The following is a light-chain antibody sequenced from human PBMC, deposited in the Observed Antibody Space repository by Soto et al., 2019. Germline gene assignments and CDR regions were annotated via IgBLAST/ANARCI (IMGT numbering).Light chain of an antibody. CDR3: QQYNSWLWT. J-gene: IGKJ1*01. Sequence: EIVMTQSPSTLSVSAGEGATLSCGASQSVSSKLAWYQQKPGQAPRLLIYGASTRATGIPARFSGSGSGTEFTLIISSLQSEDSAVYYCQQYNSWLWTFGQGTKVDIK. CDR1: QSVSSK. V-gene: IGKV3-15*01. CDR2: GAS.